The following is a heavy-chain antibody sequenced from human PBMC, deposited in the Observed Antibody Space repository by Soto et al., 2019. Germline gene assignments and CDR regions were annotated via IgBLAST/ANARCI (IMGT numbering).Heavy chain of an antibody. CDR3: ARDASYDSSGYYYYYYGMDV. V-gene: IGHV4-59*01. Sequence: SETLSLTCTVSGGSISSYYWSWIRQPPGKGLEWIGYIYYSGSTNYNPSLKSRVTISVDTSKNQFSLKLSSVTAADTAVYYCARDASYDSSGYYYYYYGMDVWGQGTTVTVSS. D-gene: IGHD3-22*01. CDR1: GGSISSYY. CDR2: IYYSGST. J-gene: IGHJ6*02.